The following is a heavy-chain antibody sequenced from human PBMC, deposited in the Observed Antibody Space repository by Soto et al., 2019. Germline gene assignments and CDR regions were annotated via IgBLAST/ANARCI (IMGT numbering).Heavy chain of an antibody. CDR3: AKDRFGIVGPVDY. J-gene: IGHJ4*02. Sequence: LXXSCAASVLIFSDYAMSWVRQAPVKGLECVACISGSGGDTFYADSVKGRFTISRDNSKNTLSLHMNSLRVDDTAVYFCAKDRFGIVGPVDYWGQGTLVTVSS. CDR1: VLIFSDYA. CDR2: ISGSGGDT. D-gene: IGHD1-26*01. V-gene: IGHV3-23*01.